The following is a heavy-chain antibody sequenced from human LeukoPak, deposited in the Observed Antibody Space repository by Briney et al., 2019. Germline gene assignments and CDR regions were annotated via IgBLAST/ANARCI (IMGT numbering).Heavy chain of an antibody. CDR2: IDHSGST. D-gene: IGHD3-10*01. CDR3: ARGNRPYGEHEAFDI. Sequence: PSETLSLTCTVSGGSIRSSYYYWGWIRQPPGKGLERIGEIDHSGSTNYNPSLQSRVTISVDTSKNQFSLKVSSVSAADTAVYYCARGNRPYGEHEAFDIWGHGTTVTVSP. J-gene: IGHJ3*02. V-gene: IGHV4-39*07. CDR1: GGSIRSSYYY.